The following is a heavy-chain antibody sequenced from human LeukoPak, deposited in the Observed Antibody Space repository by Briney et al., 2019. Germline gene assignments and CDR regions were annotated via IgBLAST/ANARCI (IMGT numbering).Heavy chain of an antibody. D-gene: IGHD1-20*01. CDR1: GFTFSSYE. J-gene: IGHJ4*02. V-gene: IGHV3-48*03. CDR3: AREDGYNWNYGY. Sequence: GGSLRLSCAASGFTFSSYEMNWVRQAPGKGLEWVSYISSSGSTIYYADSVKGRFTISRDNAQNSLYLQMNSLRAEDTAVYYCAREDGYNWNYGYWGQGTLVTVSS. CDR2: ISSSGSTI.